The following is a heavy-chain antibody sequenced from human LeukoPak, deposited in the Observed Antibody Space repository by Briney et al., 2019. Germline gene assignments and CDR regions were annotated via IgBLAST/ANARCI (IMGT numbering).Heavy chain of an antibody. D-gene: IGHD3-22*01. CDR1: GFTVSSNY. V-gene: IGHV3-66*01. CDR3: ARDFDSSGYLGAFDI. J-gene: IGHJ3*02. CDR2: IYSGGST. Sequence: PGGSLRLSCAASGFTVSSNYMSWVRQAPGKGLEWVSVIYSGGSTYYADSVKGRFTISRDNSKNTLYLQMNSLRAEDTAAYYCARDFDSSGYLGAFDIWGQGTMVTVSS.